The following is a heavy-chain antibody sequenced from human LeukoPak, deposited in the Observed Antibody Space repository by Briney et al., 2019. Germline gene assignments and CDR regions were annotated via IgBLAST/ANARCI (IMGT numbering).Heavy chain of an antibody. CDR2: ISYDGSNK. J-gene: IGHJ5*02. CDR3: ARDPRGYQLEKNWFDP. D-gene: IGHD2-2*01. V-gene: IGHV3-30-3*01. CDR1: GFTFSSYA. Sequence: GGSLRLSCAASGFTFSSYAMHWVRQAPGKGLEWVAVISYDGSNKYYADSVKGRFTISRDNSKNTLYLQMNSLRAEDTAVYYCARDPRGYQLEKNWFDPWGQGTLVTVSS.